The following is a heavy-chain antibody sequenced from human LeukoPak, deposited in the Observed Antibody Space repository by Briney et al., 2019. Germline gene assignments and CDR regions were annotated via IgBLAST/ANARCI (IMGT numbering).Heavy chain of an antibody. Sequence: ASVKVSCKASGYTFTGYYMHWVRQAPGQGLEWMGWISAYNGNTNYAQKLQGRVTMTTDTSTSTAYMELRSLRSDDTAEYYCARDPVTFGGVIADYWGQGTLVTVSS. J-gene: IGHJ4*02. CDR1: GYTFTGYY. V-gene: IGHV1-18*04. CDR2: ISAYNGNT. CDR3: ARDPVTFGGVIADY. D-gene: IGHD3-16*02.